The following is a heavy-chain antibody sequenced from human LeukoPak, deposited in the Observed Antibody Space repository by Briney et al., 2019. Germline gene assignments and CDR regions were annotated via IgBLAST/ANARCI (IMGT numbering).Heavy chain of an antibody. CDR3: ARGIAAAGPYYYYMDV. J-gene: IGHJ6*03. CDR2: INWNGGST. Sequence: GGSLRLSCAASGFTFEDYGMSWVRQAPGKGLEWVSGINWNGGSTGYADSVKGRFTISRDNAKNSLYLQMNSLRAEDTALYYCARGIAAAGPYYYYMDVWGKGTTVTVSS. D-gene: IGHD6-13*01. V-gene: IGHV3-20*04. CDR1: GFTFEDYG.